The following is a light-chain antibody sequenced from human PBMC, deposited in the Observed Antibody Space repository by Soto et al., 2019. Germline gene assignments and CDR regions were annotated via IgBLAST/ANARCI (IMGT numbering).Light chain of an antibody. CDR3: QSYDSSNQGV. V-gene: IGLV6-57*03. J-gene: IGLJ2*01. Sequence: NFMLTQPHSGSESPGKTVTISCTRSSGSIANNYVQWYQQRPGSAPTAVIHEDDQRPSGVPDRFSGSIDRSSNSASLTISRLKTEDEADYYCQSYDSSNQGVFGGGTKLTVL. CDR2: EDD. CDR1: SGSIANNY.